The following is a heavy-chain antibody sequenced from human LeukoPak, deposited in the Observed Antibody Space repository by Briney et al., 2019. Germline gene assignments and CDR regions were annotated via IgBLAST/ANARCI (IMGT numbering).Heavy chain of an antibody. V-gene: IGHV3-7*03. CDR3: AKGYCSSTSCYTPHDY. J-gene: IGHJ4*02. CDR1: GFTFSSYW. D-gene: IGHD2-2*02. Sequence: PGGSLRLSCAASGFTFSSYWMSWVRQAPGKGLEWVANIKQDGSEKYYVDSVKGRFTISRDNAKNSLYLQMNSLRAEDTALYYCAKGYCSSTSCYTPHDYWGQGTLVTVSS. CDR2: IKQDGSEK.